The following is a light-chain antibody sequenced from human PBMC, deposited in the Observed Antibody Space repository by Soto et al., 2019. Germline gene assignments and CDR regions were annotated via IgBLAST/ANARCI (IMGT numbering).Light chain of an antibody. CDR2: DAS. Sequence: DIQMSKSPAALSASVGDRVTITCRASQSISDWLAWYQQKPGKAPKLLIYDASGLESGVPSRFSGSGSGTEFTLTISSLQPDAFATYYCQPYNSYSLTFGGGTRWIS. CDR3: QPYNSYSLT. CDR1: QSISDW. V-gene: IGKV1-5*01. J-gene: IGKJ4*01.